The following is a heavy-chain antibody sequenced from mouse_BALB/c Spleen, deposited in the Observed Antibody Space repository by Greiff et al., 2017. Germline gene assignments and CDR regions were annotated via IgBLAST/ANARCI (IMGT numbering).Heavy chain of an antibody. J-gene: IGHJ3*01. CDR3: AVCSGDGNDGFAY. CDR1: GFTFSSYA. Sequence: EVKLMESGGGLVKPGGSLKLSCAASGFTFSSYAMSWVRQTPEKRLEWVASISSGGSTYYPDSVKGRFTISRDNARNIQSLQMSSMRSEDTAMYYCAVCSGDGNDGFAYWGQGTTVTVSA. D-gene: IGHD2-2*01. CDR2: ISSGGST. V-gene: IGHV5-6-5*01.